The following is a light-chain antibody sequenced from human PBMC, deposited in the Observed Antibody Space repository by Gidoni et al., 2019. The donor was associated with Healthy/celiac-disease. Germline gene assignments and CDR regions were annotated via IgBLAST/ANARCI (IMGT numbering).Light chain of an antibody. CDR2: GAS. J-gene: IGKJ1*01. V-gene: IGKV3-15*01. Sequence: EIVMTQSPATLSVSPGERATPSCRASQSVSSNLAWHQQKPGQAPRLLIYGASTRATGIPARFSGSGSGTEFTLTISSLQSEDFAVYYCQQYNNWPRTFGQGTKVEIK. CDR1: QSVSSN. CDR3: QQYNNWPRT.